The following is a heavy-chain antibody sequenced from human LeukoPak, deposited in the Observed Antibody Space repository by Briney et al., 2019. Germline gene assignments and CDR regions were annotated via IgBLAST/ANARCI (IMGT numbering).Heavy chain of an antibody. D-gene: IGHD1-1*01. J-gene: IGHJ4*02. CDR3: AKATSSAGPYYFDY. CDR2: ISWDGGST. V-gene: IGHV3-43D*03. CDR1: GFTFDDYA. Sequence: PGGSLRLSCAASGFTFDDYAMHWVRQAPGKGLEWVSLISWDGGSTYYADSVKGRFTISRDNSKNSLYLQMNSLRAEDTALYYCAKATSSAGPYYFDYWGQGTLVTVSS.